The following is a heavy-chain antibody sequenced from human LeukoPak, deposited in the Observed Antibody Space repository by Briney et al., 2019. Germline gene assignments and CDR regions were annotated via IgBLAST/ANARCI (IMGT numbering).Heavy chain of an antibody. J-gene: IGHJ6*03. Sequence: PSETLSLTCTVSGDSISSSSYYWEWIRQPPGKGLEWIGSTFYSGSTYYNPSLKSRVTISVDMSKNQFSLKLSSVTAADTAVYYCARVNYDILTGHNYYYYYMDVWGKGTTVTISS. CDR1: GDSISSSSYY. D-gene: IGHD3-9*01. V-gene: IGHV4-39*07. CDR2: TFYSGST. CDR3: ARVNYDILTGHNYYYYYMDV.